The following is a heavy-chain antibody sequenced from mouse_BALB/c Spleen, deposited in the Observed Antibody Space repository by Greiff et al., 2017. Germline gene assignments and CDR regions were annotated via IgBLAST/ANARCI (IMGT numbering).Heavy chain of an antibody. J-gene: IGHJ4*01. CDR3: ARGGDTTVYAMDY. CDR1: GFTFSSFG. CDR2: ISSGSSTI. V-gene: IGHV5-17*02. D-gene: IGHD1-1*01. Sequence: EVKLVESGGGLVQPGGSRKLSCAASGFTFSSFGMHWVRQAPEKGLEWVAYISSGSSTIYYADTVKGRFTISRDNPKNTLFLQMTSLRSEDTAMYYCARGGDTTVYAMDYWGQGTSVTVSS.